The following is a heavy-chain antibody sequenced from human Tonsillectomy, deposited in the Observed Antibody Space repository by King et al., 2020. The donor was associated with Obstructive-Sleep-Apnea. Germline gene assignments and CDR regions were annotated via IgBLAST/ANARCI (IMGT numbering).Heavy chain of an antibody. J-gene: IGHJ4*02. CDR2: ISSSSSYI. CDR1: GFTFSSYS. Sequence: VQLVESGGGLVKPGGSLRLSCAASGFTFSSYSMNWVRQAPGKGLEWVSSISSSSSYIYYADSVKGRFTISRDNAKNSLYLQMNSLRAEDTAVYYCARDLPGAHIVVVTATAVDYWGQGTLVTVSS. CDR3: ARDLPGAHIVVVTATAVDY. D-gene: IGHD2-21*02. V-gene: IGHV3-21*01.